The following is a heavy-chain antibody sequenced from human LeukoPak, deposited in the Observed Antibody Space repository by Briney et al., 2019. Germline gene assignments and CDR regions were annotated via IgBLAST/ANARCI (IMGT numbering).Heavy chain of an antibody. J-gene: IGHJ5*02. Sequence: GGSLRLSCAASGFTVSSNYMSWVRQAPGKGLEWVSVIYSGGSTYYADSVKGRFTISRDNSKNTLYLQMNSLRAEDTAVYYCARDLIDTTSLNWFDPWGQGTLVTVSS. V-gene: IGHV3-53*05. D-gene: IGHD2-2*01. CDR3: ARDLIDTTSLNWFDP. CDR1: GFTVSSNY. CDR2: IYSGGST.